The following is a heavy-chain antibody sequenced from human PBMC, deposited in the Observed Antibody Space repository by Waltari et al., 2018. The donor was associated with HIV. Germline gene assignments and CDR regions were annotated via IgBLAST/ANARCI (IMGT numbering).Heavy chain of an antibody. CDR3: ARDGGSPPNRWFDP. V-gene: IGHV3-21*01. J-gene: IGHJ5*02. CDR1: GFFFSSYS. CDR2: ISSSSNFI. D-gene: IGHD1-26*01. Sequence: VHLVESGGGLVKRGGSLRLSCAASGFFFSSYSLNWVRQAPGKGLEWVSSISSSSNFIYYADSVKGRFTISRDNAKNSLYLQMNSLRAEDTAVYYCARDGGSPPNRWFDPWGQGTLVTVSS.